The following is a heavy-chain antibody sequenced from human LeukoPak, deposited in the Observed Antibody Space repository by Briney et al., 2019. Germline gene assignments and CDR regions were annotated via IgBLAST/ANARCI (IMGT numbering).Heavy chain of an antibody. CDR2: VYHSGST. CDR1: GYSISSGYY. CDR3: ARGAFDI. V-gene: IGHV4-38-2*02. Sequence: SETLSLTCTVSGYSISSGYYWGCIRQPPGKGLEWIGSVYHSGSTYYNPSLKSRVTLSVDTSKNHFSLKLSSVTAADTAVYYCARGAFDIWGQGTMVTVSS. J-gene: IGHJ3*02.